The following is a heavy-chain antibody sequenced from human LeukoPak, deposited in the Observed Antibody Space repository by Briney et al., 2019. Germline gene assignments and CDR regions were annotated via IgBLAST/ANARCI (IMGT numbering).Heavy chain of an antibody. J-gene: IGHJ3*02. CDR2: INPSGGST. CDR3: ASARQPDAFDI. V-gene: IGHV1-46*01. D-gene: IGHD2-2*01. Sequence: ASVKVSCKASGYTFTSYGISWVRQAPGQGLEWMGIINPSGGSTSYAQKFQGRVTMTRDTSTSTVYMELSSLRSEDTAVYYCASARQPDAFDIWGQGTMVTVSS. CDR1: GYTFTSYG.